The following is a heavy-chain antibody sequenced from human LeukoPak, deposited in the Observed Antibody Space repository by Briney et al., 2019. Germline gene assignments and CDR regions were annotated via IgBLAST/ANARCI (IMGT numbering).Heavy chain of an antibody. CDR3: AREGKDLRLGYYNSAVDV. CDR2: ISSSAAYI. CDR1: GFPFSGYS. V-gene: IGHV3-21*01. Sequence: GGSLRLSCAASGFPFSGYSLHWVRQAPGKGLEWVSSISSSAAYIAYADSVKGRFTISRDNAKDSLYLQMNNLRAEDTAVYYCAREGKDLRLGYYNSAVDVWGQGTTVTVSS. J-gene: IGHJ6*02. D-gene: IGHD2-15*01.